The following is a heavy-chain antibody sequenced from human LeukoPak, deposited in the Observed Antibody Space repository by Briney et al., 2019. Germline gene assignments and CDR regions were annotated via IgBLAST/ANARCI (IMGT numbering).Heavy chain of an antibody. CDR1: GGSISSYY. Sequence: SETLSLTCTVSGGSISSYYWSWIRQPPGKGLEWIGYIHYSGSTNFNPSLKSRVSMSVDTSKRQFSLKLSSVIAADTAVYYCVRRVAATWPDYWGQGTLVTVSS. J-gene: IGHJ4*02. D-gene: IGHD2-15*01. V-gene: IGHV4-59*08. CDR3: VRRVAATWPDY. CDR2: IHYSGST.